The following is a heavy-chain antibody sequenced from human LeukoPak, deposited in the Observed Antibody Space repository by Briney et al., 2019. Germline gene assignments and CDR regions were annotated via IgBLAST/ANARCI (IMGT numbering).Heavy chain of an antibody. CDR2: MNPNSGNT. CDR3: ARSRRDYGDYDY. J-gene: IGHJ4*02. V-gene: IGHV1-8*01. CDR1: GYTFTSYD. D-gene: IGHD4-17*01. Sequence: ASVKVSCKASGYTFTSYDINWVRQATGQGLEWMGWMNPNSGNTGYAQKFQGRVTMTRNTSISTAYMELSSLRSEDTAVYYCARSRRDYGDYDYWGQGTLVTVS.